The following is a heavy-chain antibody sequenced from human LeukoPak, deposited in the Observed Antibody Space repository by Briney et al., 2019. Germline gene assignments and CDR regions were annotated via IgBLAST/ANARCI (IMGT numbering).Heavy chain of an antibody. Sequence: SVKVSFKASGGTFSIYAISWVRQAPGQGLEWMGGIIPIFGTANYAQKFQGRVTITTDESTSTAYMELSSLRSEDTAVYSCARAYCGGDCYGHSPFDYWGQGTLVTVSS. CDR3: ARAYCGGDCYGHSPFDY. D-gene: IGHD2-21*02. V-gene: IGHV1-69*05. J-gene: IGHJ4*02. CDR2: IIPIFGTA. CDR1: GGTFSIYA.